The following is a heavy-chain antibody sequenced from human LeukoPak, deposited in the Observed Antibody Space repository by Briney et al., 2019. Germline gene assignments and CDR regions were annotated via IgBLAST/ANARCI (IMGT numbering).Heavy chain of an antibody. J-gene: IGHJ4*02. CDR2: ITASGTAM. V-gene: IGHV3-48*01. CDR3: AKGSYYDSSGSFYFDY. D-gene: IGHD3-22*01. Sequence: PGGSLRLSCAASGFTFSSYYMNWVSQATGKGLEWVSHITASGTAMFYADSVKGRFTISRDNAKNTLYVQVNSLGTEDTAAYDCAKGSYYDSSGSFYFDYWGQGTLVTVSS. CDR1: GFTFSSYY.